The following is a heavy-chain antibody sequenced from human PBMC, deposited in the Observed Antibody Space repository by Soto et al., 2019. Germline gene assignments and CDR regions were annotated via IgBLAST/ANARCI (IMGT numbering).Heavy chain of an antibody. Sequence: PGGSLRLSCEASGFTLSSYSMNWARQAPGQGLEWVSYISSSSSTIYYADSVKGRFTISRDNAKNSLYLQMNSLRDEDTAVYYCARDTHRSSGWDVWRQGTTVTVSS. J-gene: IGHJ6*02. V-gene: IGHV3-48*02. CDR1: GFTLSSYS. CDR2: ISSSSSTI. CDR3: ARDTHRSSGWDV.